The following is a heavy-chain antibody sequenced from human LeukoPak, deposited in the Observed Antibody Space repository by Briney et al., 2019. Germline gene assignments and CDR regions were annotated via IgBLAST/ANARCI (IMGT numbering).Heavy chain of an antibody. J-gene: IGHJ4*02. CDR1: GGSISSSSYY. CDR3: ARHAYSYGTYYFDY. Sequence: SETLSLTCTVSGGSISSSSYYWGWIRQPPGKGLEWIGSIYYSGSTYYNPSLKSRVTIFVDTSKNQFSLKLSSVTAADTAVYYCARHAYSYGTYYFDYWGQGTLVTVSS. D-gene: IGHD5-18*01. V-gene: IGHV4-39*01. CDR2: IYYSGST.